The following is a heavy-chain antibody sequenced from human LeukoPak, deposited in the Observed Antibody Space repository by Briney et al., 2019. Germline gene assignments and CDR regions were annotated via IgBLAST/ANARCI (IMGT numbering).Heavy chain of an antibody. Sequence: SETLSLTCTVSGGSISSGGYYWSWIRQYPGKGLEWIVYIYYSGNTYYNPSLKSRVTISVDTSKIQLSLKLNSVTAADTAVYYCARNPTHLGSGGRYFHSWGKGHRLSVSS. D-gene: IGHD3-9*01. V-gene: IGHV4-31*03. CDR2: IYYSGNT. J-gene: IGHJ1*01. CDR3: ARNPTHLGSGGRYFHS. CDR1: GGSISSGGYY.